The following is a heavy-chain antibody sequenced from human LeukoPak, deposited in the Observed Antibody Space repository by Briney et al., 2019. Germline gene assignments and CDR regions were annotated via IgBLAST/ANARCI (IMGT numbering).Heavy chain of an antibody. CDR1: GGSFSGYY. D-gene: IGHD3-22*01. V-gene: IGHV4-34*01. CDR2: INHSGST. J-gene: IGHJ4*02. CDR3: ARRGPYYDSSGPMYYFDY. Sequence: PSETLSLTCAVYGGSFSGYYWSWIRQPPGKGLEWIGEINHSGSTNYNPSIKSRVTISVDTSKNLFSLKLSSVTAADTAVYYCARRGPYYDSSGPMYYFDYWGQGTLVTVSS.